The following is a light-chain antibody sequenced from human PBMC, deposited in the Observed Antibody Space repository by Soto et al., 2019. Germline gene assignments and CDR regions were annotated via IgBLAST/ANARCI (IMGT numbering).Light chain of an antibody. Sequence: IVLTQSPGTLSLSPGERATLSCRASQSVRGGYLAWYQHKPGQAPRLLIYGASSTAAGVPDRFNGSRSGTDFTLTIRRLAPEDFAVYYFQQYGTSPLTFGQGTKVEVK. CDR2: GAS. J-gene: IGKJ1*01. V-gene: IGKV3-20*01. CDR3: QQYGTSPLT. CDR1: QSVRGGY.